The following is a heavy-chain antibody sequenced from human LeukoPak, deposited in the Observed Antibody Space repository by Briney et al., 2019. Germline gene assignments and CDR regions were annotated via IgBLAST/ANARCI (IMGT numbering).Heavy chain of an antibody. CDR1: GGSISSGGYY. D-gene: IGHD5-12*01. CDR3: ARAHSGYGGPVDY. J-gene: IGHJ4*02. V-gene: IGHV4-30-2*01. Sequence: SETLSLTCTVSGGSISSGGYYWSWIRQPPGKGLEWIGYIYHSGSTYYNPSLKSQVTISVDRSKNQFSLKLSSVTAADTAVYYCARAHSGYGGPVDYWGQGTLVTVSS. CDR2: IYHSGST.